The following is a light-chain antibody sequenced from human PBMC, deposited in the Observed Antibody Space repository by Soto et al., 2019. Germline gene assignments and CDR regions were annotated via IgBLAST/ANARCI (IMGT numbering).Light chain of an antibody. CDR2: LEGSGSY. CDR1: SGHSSYI. Sequence: QSVLTQSSSASASLGSSVKLTCTLSSGHSSYIIAWHQQQPGKAPRSLMKLEGSGSYNKGSGVPDRFSGSSSGADRYLTISNLQFEDEADYYYETWDSNTRVFGGGTKLTVL. J-gene: IGLJ3*02. V-gene: IGLV4-60*02. CDR3: ETWDSNTRV.